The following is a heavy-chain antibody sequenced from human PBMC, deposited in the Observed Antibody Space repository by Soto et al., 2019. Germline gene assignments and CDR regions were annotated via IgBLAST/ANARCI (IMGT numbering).Heavy chain of an antibody. J-gene: IGHJ4*02. D-gene: IGHD1-1*01. Sequence: QVQLVESGGGVVQPGTSLRLSCAASGFSFSSYGMHWVRQAPGKGLEWVAVKVNHGGWKDYADSVRGRFTISRDNSRDTLFLEMNSLRVDDTAIYYCARDDEYEDNGLDYWGQGSLVTVSS. CDR2: KVNHGGWK. CDR1: GFSFSSYG. V-gene: IGHV3-33*01. CDR3: ARDDEYEDNGLDY.